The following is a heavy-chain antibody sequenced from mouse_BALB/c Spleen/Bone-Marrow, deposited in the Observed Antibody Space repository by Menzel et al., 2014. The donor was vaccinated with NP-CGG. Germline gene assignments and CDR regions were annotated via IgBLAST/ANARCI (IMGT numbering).Heavy chain of an antibody. CDR2: IHYSAGT. CDR3: ARSNGYYAIDY. Sequence: SESLSLTCAGNGYSITSGYSWHWIRQFPGNKLEWMGYIHYSAGTNYNPSLKSRISITRDTSKIQCNLKLNSVTTEDTATYYCARSNGYYAIDY. V-gene: IGHV3-1*02. J-gene: IGHJ4*01. CDR1: GYSITSGYS.